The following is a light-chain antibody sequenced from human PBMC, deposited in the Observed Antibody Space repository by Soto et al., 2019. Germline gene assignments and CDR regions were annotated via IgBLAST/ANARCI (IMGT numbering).Light chain of an antibody. Sequence: EIVLTQSPATLSLSPGERATLSCRASQSVSSYLAWYQQKPGQAPRLLIYDASNRATGIPARFSGSGSGTDFTRPISSLEPEDFAVYYCQQRSNWPPTFGQGTKVEIK. V-gene: IGKV3-11*01. CDR2: DAS. CDR3: QQRSNWPPT. CDR1: QSVSSY. J-gene: IGKJ1*01.